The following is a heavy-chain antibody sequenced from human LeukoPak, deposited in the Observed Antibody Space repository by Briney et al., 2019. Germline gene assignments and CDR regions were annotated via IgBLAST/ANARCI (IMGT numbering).Heavy chain of an antibody. J-gene: IGHJ3*02. CDR1: GGSIRGYY. D-gene: IGHD3-22*01. CDR2: IYASGST. CDR3: ARPGPVYDSSGYYYDAFDI. Sequence: PSETLSLTCTVSGGSIRGYYWSWIRQPAGKGLECIGRIYASGSTNYNPSLKSRVTISVDTSKNQFSLKLSSVTAADTAVYYCARPGPVYDSSGYYYDAFDIWGQGTMVTVSS. V-gene: IGHV4-4*07.